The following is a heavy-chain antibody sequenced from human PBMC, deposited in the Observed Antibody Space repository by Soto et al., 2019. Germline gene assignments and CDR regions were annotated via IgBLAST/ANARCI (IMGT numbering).Heavy chain of an antibody. D-gene: IGHD1-20*01. CDR1: DFTSSSYA. V-gene: IGHV3-23*01. J-gene: IGHJ4*02. Sequence: PGGSLRLSCAASDFTSSSYAFSWVRQAPGKGLEWVSTISGSGGSTYYADSVKGRFTISRDNSKHTLYLQMNSLRGEDTAVYYCARTRAYVPTFKDNHQLKYYFDSWGQGTLVTVSS. CDR3: ARTRAYVPTFKDNHQLKYYFDS. CDR2: ISGSGGST.